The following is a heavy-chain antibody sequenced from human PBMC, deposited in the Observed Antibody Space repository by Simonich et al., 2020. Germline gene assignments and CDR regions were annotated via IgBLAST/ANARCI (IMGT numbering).Heavy chain of an antibody. D-gene: IGHD7-27*01. J-gene: IGHJ6*03. Sequence: EVQLVESGGGLVQPGGSLRLSCAASGFTFSSYWMSWVRQAPGKGLEWVANIKQDGSEKYYVDSGKGRFTIARDNAKNSLYRQMNSLRAEDTAVYYCARDGLGTAYYYYMDVWGKGTTVTVSS. CDR1: GFTFSSYW. CDR3: ARDGLGTAYYYYMDV. CDR2: IKQDGSEK. V-gene: IGHV3-7*01.